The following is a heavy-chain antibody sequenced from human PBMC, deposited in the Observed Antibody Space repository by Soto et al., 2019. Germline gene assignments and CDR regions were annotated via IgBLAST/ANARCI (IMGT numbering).Heavy chain of an antibody. CDR2: ISGSGGST. J-gene: IGHJ4*02. CDR3: AKDAGLATHSPLRVHGY. Sequence: GGSLRLSCAASGFTFSSYAMSWVRQAPGKGLEWVSAISGSGGSTYYADSVKGRFTISRDNSKNTLYLQMNSLRAEDTAVYYCAKDAGLATHSPLRVHGYWGQGTLVTVSS. CDR1: GFTFSSYA. V-gene: IGHV3-23*01. D-gene: IGHD4-17*01.